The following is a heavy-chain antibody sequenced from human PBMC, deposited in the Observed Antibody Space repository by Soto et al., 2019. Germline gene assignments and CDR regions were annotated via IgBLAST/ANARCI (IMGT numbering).Heavy chain of an antibody. J-gene: IGHJ3*02. D-gene: IGHD6-13*01. CDR3: ARDVAADAFDI. Sequence: GGSLRLSCAASGFTFGDYGMSWVHQAPGKGLEWVSGINWNGGSTGYADSVKGRFTISRDNAKNSLYLQMNSLRAEDMALYYCARDVAADAFDIWGQGTMVTVSS. V-gene: IGHV3-20*04. CDR1: GFTFGDYG. CDR2: INWNGGST.